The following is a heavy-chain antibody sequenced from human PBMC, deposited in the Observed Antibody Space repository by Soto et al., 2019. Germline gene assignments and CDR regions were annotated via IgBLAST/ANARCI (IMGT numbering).Heavy chain of an antibody. V-gene: IGHV3-23*01. CDR3: AKRDSTGYYYFNY. J-gene: IGHJ4*02. D-gene: IGHD3-22*01. CDR1: GFTFRSYA. Sequence: GGSLRLSCAVSGFTFRSYAMSWVRQPPGKGLEWVSGIGGSSDSTFYAHSVKGRFTISRDNSKDTLYLQMNSLRAEDTAVYYCAKRDSTGYYYFNYWGQGTLVPVSS. CDR2: IGGSSDST.